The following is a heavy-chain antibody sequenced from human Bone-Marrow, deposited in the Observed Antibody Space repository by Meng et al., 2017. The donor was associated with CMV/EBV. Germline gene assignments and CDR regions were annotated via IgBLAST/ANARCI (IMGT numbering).Heavy chain of an antibody. J-gene: IGHJ3*02. CDR3: AREKAGSVDI. CDR2: TYFRSKWYD. V-gene: IGHV6-1*01. Sequence: SQTLSLTCVISGDSVSANSAVWNWIRQSPSRGLEWLGRTYFRSKWYDYYAVSVKSRIAINPDTSKNQFSLQLNSVTPEDTAGYYCAREKAGSVDIWGQGKMVTVSS. CDR1: GDSVSANSAV.